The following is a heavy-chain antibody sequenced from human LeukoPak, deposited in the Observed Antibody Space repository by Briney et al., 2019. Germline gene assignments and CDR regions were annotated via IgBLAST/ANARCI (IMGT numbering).Heavy chain of an antibody. J-gene: IGHJ4*02. D-gene: IGHD6-19*01. Sequence: GGSLRLSCAASGFTVSSNYMSWVRQAPGKGLEWVSAISGSGGSTYYADSVKGRFTISRDNSKNTLYLQMNSLRAEDTAVYYCAKDLGIAVAGTIVWGQGTLVTVSS. CDR1: GFTVSSNY. V-gene: IGHV3-23*01. CDR2: ISGSGGST. CDR3: AKDLGIAVAGTIV.